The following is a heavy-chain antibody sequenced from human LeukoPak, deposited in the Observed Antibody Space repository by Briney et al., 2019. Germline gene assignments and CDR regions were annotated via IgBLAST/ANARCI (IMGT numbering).Heavy chain of an antibody. Sequence: PGGSLRLSCVGTGFSFSNYWMNWVRQAPGKGLEWVANIKEDRSQIYYVDSVKGRFTISRDNAKNSVYLQMNSLRAEDTAVYYCAGSSGWHFDYWGQGTLVAVSS. CDR2: IKEDRSQI. CDR3: AGSSGWHFDY. J-gene: IGHJ4*02. V-gene: IGHV3-7*01. CDR1: GFSFSNYW. D-gene: IGHD6-19*01.